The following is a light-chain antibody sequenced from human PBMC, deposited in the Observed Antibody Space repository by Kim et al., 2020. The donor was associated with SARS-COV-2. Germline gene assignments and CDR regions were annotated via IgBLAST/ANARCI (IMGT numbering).Light chain of an antibody. CDR3: MQPLQSLT. J-gene: IGKJ3*01. V-gene: IGKV2-28*01. Sequence: DIVMTQSPLSPAVTPGEPASISCRSSQSLLHSNGYTYLDWYLQKPGQSPQLLIYMGSNRASGVPDRFSGSGSGTDFTLKISRVEAEDVGVYYCMQPLQSLTFGPGTKVDIK. CDR1: QSLLHSNGYTY. CDR2: MGS.